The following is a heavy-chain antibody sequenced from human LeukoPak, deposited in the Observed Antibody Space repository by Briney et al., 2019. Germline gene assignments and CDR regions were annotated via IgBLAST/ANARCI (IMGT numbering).Heavy chain of an antibody. J-gene: IGHJ6*03. CDR3: ARGPGIQLWLSGYYYYMDV. Sequence: SETLSLTCTVSGGSISSSSYYWGWIRQPPGKGLEWIGSIDYSGSTYYNPSLKSRVTISVDTSKNQFSLKLISVTASDTAVYYCARGPGIQLWLSGYYYYMDVRGKGTPVTVSS. CDR2: IDYSGST. V-gene: IGHV4-39*01. CDR1: GGSISSSSYY. D-gene: IGHD5-18*01.